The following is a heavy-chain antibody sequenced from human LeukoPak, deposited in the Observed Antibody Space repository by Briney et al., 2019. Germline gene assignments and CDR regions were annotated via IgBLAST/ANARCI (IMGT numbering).Heavy chain of an antibody. CDR1: GFTISANF. CDR2: MYSVGST. V-gene: IGHV3-66*01. CDR3: ARVLSGYSFGFGGDL. J-gene: IGHJ4*02. D-gene: IGHD6-13*01. Sequence: QAGGSLRLSCAASGFTISANFMSWVRQAPGKGLEWVSVMYSVGSTFYADSVKGRFTIPRDGYKNTLDLQMDSLRVDDTAVYYCARVLSGYSFGFGGDLWGQGTLVTVSS.